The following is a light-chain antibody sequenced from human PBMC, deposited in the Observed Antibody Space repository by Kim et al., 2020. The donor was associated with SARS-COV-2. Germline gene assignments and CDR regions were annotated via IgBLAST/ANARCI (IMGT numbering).Light chain of an antibody. J-gene: IGKJ5*01. Sequence: DIQMTQSPSSLSASVGDRVTITCRASQSISSSLNWYQQKPGKAPKLLISATSSLQSGVPSRFSGSGSGTDFTLTISSLEPDDFATYYGQHGFRVPHTFCQGT. V-gene: IGKV1-39*01. CDR2: ATS. CDR1: QSISSS. CDR3: QHGFRVPHT.